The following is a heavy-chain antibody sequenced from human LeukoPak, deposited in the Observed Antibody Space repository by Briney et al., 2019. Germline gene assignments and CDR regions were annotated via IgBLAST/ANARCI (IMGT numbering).Heavy chain of an antibody. CDR2: IYTSGST. J-gene: IGHJ5*02. Sequence: KSSQTLSLTCTVSGGSISSYYWSWIRQPAGKGLEWIGRIYTSGSTNYNPSLKSRVTMSVDTSKNQFSLKLSSVTAADTAVYYCARDLKYYDFWSGYYLWGQGTLVTVSS. CDR3: ARDLKYYDFWSGYYL. D-gene: IGHD3-3*01. V-gene: IGHV4-4*07. CDR1: GGSISSYY.